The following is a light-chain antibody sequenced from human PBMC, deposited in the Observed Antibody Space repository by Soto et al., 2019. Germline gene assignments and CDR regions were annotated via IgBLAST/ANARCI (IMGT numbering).Light chain of an antibody. CDR1: QSVDNY. CDR3: QQRSNWPWT. Sequence: TQSPATLSLSPGERATLSCRASQSVDNYLDWYQQKPGQAPRLLIYDASNRATGIPARFSGSGSGTDFTLTISSLEPEDFAVYYCQQRSNWPWTFGQGTKVDI. CDR2: DAS. J-gene: IGKJ1*01. V-gene: IGKV3-11*01.